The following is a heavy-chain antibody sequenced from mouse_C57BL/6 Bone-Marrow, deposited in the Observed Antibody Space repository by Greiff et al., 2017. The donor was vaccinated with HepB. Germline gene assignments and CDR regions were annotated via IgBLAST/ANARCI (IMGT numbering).Heavy chain of an antibody. CDR2: IDPSDSYP. D-gene: IGHD1-1*01. CDR3: ARDILRS. V-gene: IGHV1-59*01. Sequence: QVQLQQPGAELVRPGTSVKLSCKASGYTFTSYWMHWVKQRPGQGLEWIGVIDPSDSYPNYNQKFKGKATLTVDTSSSTAYMQLSSLTSEDSAVYYCARDILRSWGQGTTLTVSS. J-gene: IGHJ2*01. CDR1: GYTFTSYW.